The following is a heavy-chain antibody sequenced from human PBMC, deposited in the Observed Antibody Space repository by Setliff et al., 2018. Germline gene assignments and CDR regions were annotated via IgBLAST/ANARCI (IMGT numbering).Heavy chain of an antibody. CDR3: FGAGTCSY. Sequence: GGSLRLSCTASGLSYTNDWVSWVRQAPGKGLEWLASISPHGSEKYYADSVKGRFTISRDNAKNSLSLQMNNLRTEDTAVYYCFGAGTCSYWGQGTLVTVSS. CDR2: ISPHGSEK. J-gene: IGHJ4*02. V-gene: IGHV3-7*01. D-gene: IGHD3-10*01. CDR1: GLSYTNDW.